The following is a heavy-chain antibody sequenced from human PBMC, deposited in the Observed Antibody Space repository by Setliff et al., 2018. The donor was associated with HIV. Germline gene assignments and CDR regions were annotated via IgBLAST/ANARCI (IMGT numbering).Heavy chain of an antibody. CDR2: YIPTLHIT. Sequence: ASVKVSCKASGGSFNGQALNWVRQAPGQGLQWMGGYIPTLHITRYAEDIQRARVTISADTSTGAIYLDLRGLRVDDTAVYYCARGGTYVERLFPPSYYMDLWGSGTSVTVSS. CDR3: ARGGTYVERLFPPSYYMDL. CDR1: GGSFNGQA. J-gene: IGHJ6*03. V-gene: IGHV1-69*10. D-gene: IGHD3-16*01.